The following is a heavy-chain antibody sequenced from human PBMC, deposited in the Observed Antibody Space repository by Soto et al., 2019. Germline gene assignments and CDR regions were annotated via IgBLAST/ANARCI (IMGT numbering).Heavy chain of an antibody. CDR3: GSYKPYSTGYYYVDH. V-gene: IGHV1-18*01. D-gene: IGHD6-19*01. CDR1: GYNFTTYG. CDR2: ISGHNGHT. Sequence: QVQLVQSGAEVKKPGASVKVSCKTSGYNFTTYGVSWVRQAPGQGLEWMGWISGHNGHTNYAQTFQGRVTMTTDTSTTTAHMDLRSLRSDDTAVYYCGSYKPYSTGYYYVDHWGQGTLAIVTS. J-gene: IGHJ4*02.